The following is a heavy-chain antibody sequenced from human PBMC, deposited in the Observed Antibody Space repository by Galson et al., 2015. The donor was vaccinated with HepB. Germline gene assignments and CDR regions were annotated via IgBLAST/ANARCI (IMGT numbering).Heavy chain of an antibody. CDR1: GFTFDDYH. J-gene: IGHJ3*02. Sequence: SLRLSCAASGFTFDDYHMNWVRQAPGKGLEWVSGISWNNGSIGYAESVKGRFTISRDNAKNSLCLQMNSLRAEDTALYYCAKGIIDNWGAFDIWGQGTLVTVSS. CDR3: AKGIIDNWGAFDI. D-gene: IGHD1-1*01. V-gene: IGHV3-9*01. CDR2: ISWNNGSI.